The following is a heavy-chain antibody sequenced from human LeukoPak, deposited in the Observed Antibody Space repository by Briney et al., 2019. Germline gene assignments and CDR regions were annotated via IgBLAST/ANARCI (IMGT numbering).Heavy chain of an antibody. Sequence: PSETLSLTCTVSGGSISSYYWSWIRQPPGKGLEWIGHIYYSGSTNYNPSLKSRVTISIDTSKNQFSLRLSSVTAADTAVYYRARGAAGYSYGWGQGTLVTVSS. CDR1: GGSISSYY. V-gene: IGHV4-59*01. CDR2: IYYSGST. D-gene: IGHD5-18*01. J-gene: IGHJ4*02. CDR3: ARGAAGYSYG.